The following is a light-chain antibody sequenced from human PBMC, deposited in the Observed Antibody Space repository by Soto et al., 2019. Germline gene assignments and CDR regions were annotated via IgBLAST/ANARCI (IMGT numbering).Light chain of an antibody. J-gene: IGKJ5*01. Sequence: PGERVSLSCRASQRVGSNYLAWFQQKPGQTPRLLISGASTRATGIPDRFSGSGSGTDFTLTINRLEPEDFAVYYCHQYGSSPRTLGQGTRLEFK. CDR3: HQYGSSPRT. V-gene: IGKV3-20*01. CDR2: GAS. CDR1: QRVGSNY.